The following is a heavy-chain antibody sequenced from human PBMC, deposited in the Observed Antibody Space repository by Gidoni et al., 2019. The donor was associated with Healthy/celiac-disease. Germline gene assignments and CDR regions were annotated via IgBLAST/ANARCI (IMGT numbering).Heavy chain of an antibody. D-gene: IGHD1-1*01. J-gene: IGHJ6*02. Sequence: QVQLQQWGAGLLKPSETLSPTCAVHGGSFRGYYWSWIRQPPGKGLEWIGEINHSGSTNYNPSLKSRVTISVDTSKNQFSLKLSSVTAADTAVYYCARASGTTVSGYYYGMDVWGQGTTVTVSS. CDR3: ARASGTTVSGYYYGMDV. CDR1: GGSFRGYY. V-gene: IGHV4-34*01. CDR2: INHSGST.